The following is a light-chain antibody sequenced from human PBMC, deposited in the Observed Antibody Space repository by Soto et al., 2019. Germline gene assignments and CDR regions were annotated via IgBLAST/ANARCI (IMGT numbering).Light chain of an antibody. CDR1: SSDIGGYDY. CDR2: DVS. CDR3: SSYASSSTPYV. J-gene: IGLJ1*01. V-gene: IGLV2-14*03. Sequence: QSALTQPASVSGSPGQSITISCTGTSSDIGGYDYVSWYLHHPGKAPKLMIYDVSNRPSGVSNRFSGSKSGNTASLTISGLKAEDEADYYCSSYASSSTPYVFGAGTKVTV.